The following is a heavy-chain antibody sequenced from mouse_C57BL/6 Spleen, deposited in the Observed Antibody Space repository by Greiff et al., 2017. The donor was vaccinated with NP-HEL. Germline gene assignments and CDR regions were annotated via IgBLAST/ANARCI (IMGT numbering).Heavy chain of an antibody. D-gene: IGHD2-2*01. J-gene: IGHJ3*01. CDR3: ARGGGYEFAY. Sequence: QVQLKQPGAELVKPGASVKLSCTASGSTFTSYWMQWVKQRPGQGLEWIGEIDPSDSYTNYNQKFKGKATLTVDTSSSTAYMQLSSLTSEDSAVYYCARGGGYEFAYWGQGTLVTVSA. CDR2: IDPSDSYT. V-gene: IGHV1-50*01. CDR1: GSTFTSYW.